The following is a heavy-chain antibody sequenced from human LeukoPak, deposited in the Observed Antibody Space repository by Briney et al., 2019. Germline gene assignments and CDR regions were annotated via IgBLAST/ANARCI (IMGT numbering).Heavy chain of an antibody. D-gene: IGHD3-10*01. CDR1: GGSFSGYY. CDR2: INHSGST. J-gene: IGHJ3*02. Sequence: SETLSLTCAVYGGSFSGYYWSWIRQPPGKGLEWIGEINHSGSTNHNPSLKSRVTISVDTSKNQFSLKLSSVTAADTAVYYCARHRPYYYGSGSPLRAFDIWGQGTMVTVSS. V-gene: IGHV4-34*01. CDR3: ARHRPYYYGSGSPLRAFDI.